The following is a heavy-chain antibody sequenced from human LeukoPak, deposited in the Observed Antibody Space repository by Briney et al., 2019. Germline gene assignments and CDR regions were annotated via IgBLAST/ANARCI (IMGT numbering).Heavy chain of an antibody. CDR1: GFTFSNAW. V-gene: IGHV3-15*01. CDR2: IKSKTDGGTT. CDR3: TKSYGGNSAAY. Sequence: GGSLRLSCAASGFTFSNAWMSWVRQAPGKGLEWVGRIKSKTDGGTTDYAAPVKGRFTISRDDSKNTLYLQMNSLKTEDTAVYYCTKSYGGNSAAYWGQGTLVTVSS. J-gene: IGHJ4*02. D-gene: IGHD4-23*01.